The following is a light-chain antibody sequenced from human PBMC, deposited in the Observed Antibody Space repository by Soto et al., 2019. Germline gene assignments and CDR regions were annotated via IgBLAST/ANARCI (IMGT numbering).Light chain of an antibody. Sequence: AIQLTHSPSSLSASVGDRVTITCRAGQDIRSDLGWYQHKPGKAPRLLIHAASSLQSGVPSRFSGSASGTEFTLTISSLQPEDLASYYCLQDHSYPWTFGQGTKVDIK. V-gene: IGKV1-6*01. CDR3: LQDHSYPWT. J-gene: IGKJ1*01. CDR1: QDIRSD. CDR2: AAS.